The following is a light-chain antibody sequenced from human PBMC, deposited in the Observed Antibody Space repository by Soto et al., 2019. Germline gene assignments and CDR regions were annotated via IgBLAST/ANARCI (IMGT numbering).Light chain of an antibody. CDR1: NIGRKS. CDR3: QVWDSSSDHVV. Sequence: SYELTQPPSVSVAAGKTARISCGGNNIGRKSVHWYQQKPGQAPVLVIYNDSDRPSGIPGRVSGSNSGNTATLTINRVEAGDEADYYCQVWDSSSDHVVFGGGTKLTVL. CDR2: NDS. V-gene: IGLV3-21*04. J-gene: IGLJ2*01.